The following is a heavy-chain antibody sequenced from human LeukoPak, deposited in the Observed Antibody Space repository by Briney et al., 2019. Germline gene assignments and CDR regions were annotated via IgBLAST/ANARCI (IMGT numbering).Heavy chain of an antibody. CDR1: GGSISSGGYS. Sequence: SETLSLTCTVSGGSISSGGYSWSWIRQPPGKGLEWIGYIYHRGSTYYNPSLKSRVTISVDRSKNQFSLKLSSVTAADTAVYYCARGDAKYSSSSYAFDIWGQGTMVTVSS. CDR2: IYHRGST. D-gene: IGHD6-13*01. CDR3: ARGDAKYSSSSYAFDI. V-gene: IGHV4-30-2*01. J-gene: IGHJ3*02.